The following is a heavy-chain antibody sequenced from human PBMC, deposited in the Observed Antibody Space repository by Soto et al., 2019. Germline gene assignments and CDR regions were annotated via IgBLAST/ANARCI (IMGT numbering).Heavy chain of an antibody. CDR2: IVVASGQT. J-gene: IGHJ6*02. D-gene: IGHD2-15*01. V-gene: IGHV1-58*02. CDR1: GSGFIRSG. CDR3: SADHPDIGVGWWV. Sequence: SVKVSCKASGSGFIRSGIQWVREAHGQRLEWIGWIVVASGQTNYAQNFRGRVAITRDTSTATAYIELTGLTSEDTAVYFCSADHPDIGVGWWVWGQGTTVTVSS.